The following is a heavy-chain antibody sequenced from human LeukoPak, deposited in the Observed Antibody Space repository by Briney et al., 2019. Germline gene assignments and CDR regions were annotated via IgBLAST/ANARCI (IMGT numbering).Heavy chain of an antibody. Sequence: ASVKVSCKASGYTFTGYYMHWVRQAPGQGLEWMGWISAYNGNTNYAQKLQGRVTMTTDTSTSTAYMELRSLRSDDTAVYYCASVSPLYYENWFDPWGQGTLVTVSS. V-gene: IGHV1-18*04. CDR3: ASVSPLYYENWFDP. J-gene: IGHJ5*02. CDR2: ISAYNGNT. D-gene: IGHD3-3*01. CDR1: GYTFTGYY.